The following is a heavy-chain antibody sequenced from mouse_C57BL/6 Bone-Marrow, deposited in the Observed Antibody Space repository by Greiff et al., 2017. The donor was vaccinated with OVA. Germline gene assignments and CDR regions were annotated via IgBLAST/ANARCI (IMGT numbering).Heavy chain of an antibody. Sequence: VQLQQSGAELVKPGASVKVSCKASGYTFTSYWMHWVKQRPGQGLEWIGRIHPSDNDTNYNQKFKGKATSTVDKSSSTAYMQLSSLTSEDSAVYYCAICYYYGSSYLDYGGQGTTLTVSS. CDR3: AICYYYGSSYLDY. V-gene: IGHV1-74*01. CDR1: GYTFTSYW. CDR2: IHPSDNDT. D-gene: IGHD1-1*01. J-gene: IGHJ2*01.